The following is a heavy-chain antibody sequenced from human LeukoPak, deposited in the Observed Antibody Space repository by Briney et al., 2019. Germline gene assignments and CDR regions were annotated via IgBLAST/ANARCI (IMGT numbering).Heavy chain of an antibody. CDR3: ARASFNVVFGNWFDP. Sequence: SETLSLTCTVSSGSIGSSSNYWGWIRQAPGKGLEWIGNVYYSGSTFYNPSLKSRVTISVNTSKNQFSLKLRSVTAADTAIYYCARASFNVVFGNWFDPWGQGTLVTVSS. D-gene: IGHD2-8*01. CDR2: VYYSGST. J-gene: IGHJ5*02. V-gene: IGHV4-39*01. CDR1: SGSIGSSSNY.